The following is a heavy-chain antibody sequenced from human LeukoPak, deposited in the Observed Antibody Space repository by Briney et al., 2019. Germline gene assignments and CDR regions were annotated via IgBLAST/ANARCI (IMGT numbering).Heavy chain of an antibody. CDR3: ARYVVYGSGKYYFDY. CDR1: GGSISSYY. Sequence: PSQTLSLTCTVSGGSISSYYWSWIRQPPGKGLEWLGYIYYSGSTNYNPSLKSRVTISVDTSENQFSLKLSSVTAADTGVYYCARYVVYGSGKYYFDYWGQGTLVTVSS. CDR2: IYYSGST. D-gene: IGHD3-10*01. V-gene: IGHV4-59*08. J-gene: IGHJ4*02.